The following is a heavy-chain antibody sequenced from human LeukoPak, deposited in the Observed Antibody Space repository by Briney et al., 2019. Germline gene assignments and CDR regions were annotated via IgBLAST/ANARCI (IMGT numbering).Heavy chain of an antibody. CDR3: ATDPDYYDSSGYLHY. CDR2: FDPEDGET. J-gene: IGHJ4*02. CDR1: GYTLTELS. D-gene: IGHD3-22*01. Sequence: ASVKVSCKVSGYTLTELSMHWVRQAPGKGLEWMGGFDPEDGETIYAQKFQGRVTMTEDTSTDTAYMELSSLRSEDTAVYYCATDPDYYDSSGYLHYWGQGTLVTVSS. V-gene: IGHV1-24*01.